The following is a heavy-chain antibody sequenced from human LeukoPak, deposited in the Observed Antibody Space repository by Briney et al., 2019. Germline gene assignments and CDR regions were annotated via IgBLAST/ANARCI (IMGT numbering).Heavy chain of an antibody. D-gene: IGHD3-3*01. CDR3: TTDITIFGVVTNDY. CDR1: GFTYSNAW. CDR2: IKSKTDGGTT. Sequence: GGPLRLSCAASGFTYSNAWMSWVRQAPGKGREWVGRIKSKTDGGTTDYPAPVKGRFTISRDDSKNTLYLQMNSLKTEDTAVYYCTTDITIFGVVTNDYWGQGTLVTVSS. J-gene: IGHJ4*02. V-gene: IGHV3-15*01.